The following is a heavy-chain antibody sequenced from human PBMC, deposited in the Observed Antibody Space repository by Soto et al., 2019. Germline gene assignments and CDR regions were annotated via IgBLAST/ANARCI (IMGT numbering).Heavy chain of an antibody. CDR3: ARDGGGGYYYDSSGYLKSYYYYYGMDV. V-gene: IGHV3-11*01. J-gene: IGHJ6*02. Sequence: GGSLRLSCAASGFTFSDYYMSWIRQAPGKGLEWVSYISSSGSTIYYADSVKGRFTISRDNAKNSLYLQMNSLRAEDTAVYYCARDGGGGYYYDSSGYLKSYYYYYGMDVWGQGTTVTVSS. D-gene: IGHD3-22*01. CDR2: ISSSGSTI. CDR1: GFTFSDYY.